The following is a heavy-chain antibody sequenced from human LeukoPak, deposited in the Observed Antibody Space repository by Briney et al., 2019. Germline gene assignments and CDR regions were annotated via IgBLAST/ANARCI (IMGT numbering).Heavy chain of an antibody. CDR3: ASRYFGMDV. V-gene: IGHV3-66*01. Sequence: PGGSLRLSCAASEFTVSTNYMTWVRQAPGKGLEWVSVINSGGSTYYADSVKGRFPISRDNSKNTLYLEMSSLRAEDTAVYYCASRYFGMDVWGQGPTVTVSS. J-gene: IGHJ6*02. CDR1: EFTVSTNY. CDR2: INSGGST.